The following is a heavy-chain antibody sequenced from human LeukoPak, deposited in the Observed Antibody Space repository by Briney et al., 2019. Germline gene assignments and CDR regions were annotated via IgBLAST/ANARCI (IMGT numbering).Heavy chain of an antibody. Sequence: GGSLRLSCAASGVTSSAFYMTCIRQAPGKGLEGFSSISSSSSYIYYAASVKGRFTISRDNAKNSLYLQMNSLRAADTAVYYCARELDTEEFDYSGREPWSPSPQ. V-gene: IGHV3-21*01. CDR3: ARELDTEEFDY. J-gene: IGHJ4*02. CDR1: GVTSSAFY. D-gene: IGHD1-14*01. CDR2: ISSSSSYI.